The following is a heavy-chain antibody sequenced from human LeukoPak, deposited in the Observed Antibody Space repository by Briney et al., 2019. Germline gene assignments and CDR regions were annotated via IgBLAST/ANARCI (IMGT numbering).Heavy chain of an antibody. CDR2: IYHSGST. CDR3: ARYLSFGGPSDAFDI. J-gene: IGHJ3*02. D-gene: IGHD3-10*01. CDR1: VGSISRGGYS. V-gene: IGHV4-30-2*01. Sequence: PLQTLSLTCVDSVGSISRGGYSWSCIRLPPGKGLEWIGYIYHSGSTYYNSSLKSRVTISVDRSKNQFSLKLSSVTAADTAVYYCARYLSFGGPSDAFDIWGQGTMVTVSS.